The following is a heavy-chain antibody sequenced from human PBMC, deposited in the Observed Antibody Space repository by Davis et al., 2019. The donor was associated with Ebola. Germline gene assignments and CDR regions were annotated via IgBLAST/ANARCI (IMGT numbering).Heavy chain of an antibody. CDR2: ISAYNGNT. V-gene: IGHV1-18*01. Sequence: ASVKVSCKASGGTFSSYGISWVRQAPGQGLEWMGWISAYNGNTNYAQKLQGRVTMTTDTSTSTAYMELRSLRSDDTAVYYCARTVTMIVVENWFDPWGQGTLVTVSS. J-gene: IGHJ5*02. D-gene: IGHD3-22*01. CDR1: GGTFSSYG. CDR3: ARTVTMIVVENWFDP.